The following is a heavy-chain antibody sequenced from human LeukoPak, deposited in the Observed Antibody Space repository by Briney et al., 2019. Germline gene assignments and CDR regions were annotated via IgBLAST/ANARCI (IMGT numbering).Heavy chain of an antibody. CDR2: IRYDGTNK. V-gene: IGHV3-30*02. CDR3: ARDLYDTALDY. CDR1: GFTFSNYG. Sequence: GGSLRLSCAASGFTFSNYGIHWVRQAPGKGLEWVAFIRYDGTNKHYADSVKGRFTISRDNSKNTVYLLMNSLRAEDTALYYCARDLYDTALDYWGQGTLVTVSS. D-gene: IGHD5-18*01. J-gene: IGHJ4*02.